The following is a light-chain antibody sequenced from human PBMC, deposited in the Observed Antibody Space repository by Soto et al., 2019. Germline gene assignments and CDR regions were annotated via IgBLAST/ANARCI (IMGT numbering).Light chain of an antibody. CDR1: QSINRY. CDR2: AAS. Sequence: DIQMTQSPSSLSASVGDRDTISCRASQSINRYLNWYQHKPGKAPELLIYAASSLQSGVPSRFSGSGSGTKFTLTISSLQPEDFATYYCQQSYNTPPFTFVPGTKVDI. J-gene: IGKJ3*01. CDR3: QQSYNTPPFT. V-gene: IGKV1-39*01.